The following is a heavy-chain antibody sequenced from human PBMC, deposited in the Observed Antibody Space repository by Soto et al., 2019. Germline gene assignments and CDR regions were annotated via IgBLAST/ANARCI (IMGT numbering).Heavy chain of an antibody. Sequence: QVQLQESGPGLVKPSQTLSLTCTVSGGSVSSGGYYWCWIRQHPGKGLEWIGYIYYSGSTYYNPSLKRRVTISVATSKNQFSLKLSSVTAADTAVYYWARGPGTMAKIDYWGQGTLVTVSS. CDR3: ARGPGTMAKIDY. J-gene: IGHJ4*02. CDR2: IYYSGST. CDR1: GGSVSSGGYY. D-gene: IGHD3-10*01. V-gene: IGHV4-31*03.